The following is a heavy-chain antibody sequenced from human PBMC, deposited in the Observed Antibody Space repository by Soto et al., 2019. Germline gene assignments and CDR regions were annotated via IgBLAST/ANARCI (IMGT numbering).Heavy chain of an antibody. J-gene: IGHJ4*02. V-gene: IGHV4-34*01. CDR3: ARRSTQGLVRPFDY. Sequence: QVQLHQWGAGLLKPSETLSLTCAVYGGSFSGYYWSWIRQPPGKGLEWIGESNHSGSTNYNPSLKSRVTISVDTSKNQFSLKLSSVTAADTAVYYCARRSTQGLVRPFDYWGQGTLVTVSS. CDR2: SNHSGST. CDR1: GGSFSGYY. D-gene: IGHD6-19*01.